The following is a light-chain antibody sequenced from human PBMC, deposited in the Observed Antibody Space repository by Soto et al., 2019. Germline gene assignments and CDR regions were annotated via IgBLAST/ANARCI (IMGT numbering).Light chain of an antibody. CDR1: SGDVGGYNY. V-gene: IGLV2-11*01. CDR3: CSYAGSYTSVL. Sequence: QSVLTQPRSVSGSPGQSVTIPCAGTSGDVGGYNYVSWYQQHPGKAPKLMIYDVGKRPSGVPDRFSGSKSGNTASLTITGRQAEDEADYYYCSYAGSYTSVLFGGGTKLTVL. J-gene: IGLJ2*01. CDR2: DVG.